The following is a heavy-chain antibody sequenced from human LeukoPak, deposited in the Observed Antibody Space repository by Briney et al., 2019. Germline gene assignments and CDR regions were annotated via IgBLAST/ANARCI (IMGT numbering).Heavy chain of an antibody. J-gene: IGHJ4*02. Sequence: SETLSLTCTVSHYSISSNYYWGWIRQPPGKGLEWIGSIYHSGSTYYNPSLKSRVTISVDTSKNQFSLKLTSVTAADTAVYYCARSSGYMTYWGQGTLVTVSS. CDR1: HYSISSNYY. CDR3: ARSSGYMTY. V-gene: IGHV4-38-2*02. D-gene: IGHD3-22*01. CDR2: IYHSGST.